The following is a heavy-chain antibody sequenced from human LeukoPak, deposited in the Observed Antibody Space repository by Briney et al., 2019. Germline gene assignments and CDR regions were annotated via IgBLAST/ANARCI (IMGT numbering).Heavy chain of an antibody. Sequence: SVKVSCKASGYTFTGYYMHWVQQAPGQGLEWMGRIIPIFGTANYAQKFQGRVTITTDESTSTAYMELSSLRSEDTAVYYCARALGILEPFDYWGQGTLVTVSS. CDR3: ARALGILEPFDY. V-gene: IGHV1-69*05. CDR2: IIPIFGTA. D-gene: IGHD3-3*01. CDR1: GYTFTGYY. J-gene: IGHJ4*02.